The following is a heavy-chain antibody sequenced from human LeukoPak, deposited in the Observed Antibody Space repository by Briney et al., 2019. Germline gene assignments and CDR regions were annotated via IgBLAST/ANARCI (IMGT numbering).Heavy chain of an antibody. V-gene: IGHV3-15*07. CDR1: GFTFSNAW. D-gene: IGHD3-22*01. Sequence: GGSLRLSCATSGFTFSNAWMNWVRQASGEGLEWVGRIRSNSDGGTIDYAAPVKGGFTLSRDDSKTTLYLQMNSLQTEDTAVYYCATDFYDSTWGQGTLVTVSS. J-gene: IGHJ5*02. CDR2: IRSNSDGGTI. CDR3: ATDFYDST.